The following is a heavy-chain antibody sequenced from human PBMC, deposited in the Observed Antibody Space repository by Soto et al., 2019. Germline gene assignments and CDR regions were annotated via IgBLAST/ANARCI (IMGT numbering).Heavy chain of an antibody. CDR1: GFTFSSYG. V-gene: IGHV3-30*18. D-gene: IGHD2-2*02. CDR3: AKDLGYCSSTSCYKVYYYYGMDV. J-gene: IGHJ6*02. Sequence: GSLRLSCAASGFTFSSYGMHWVRQAPGKGLEWVAVISYDGSNKYYADSVKGRFTISRDNSKNTLYLQMNSLRAEDTAVYYCAKDLGYCSSTSCYKVYYYYGMDVWGQGTTVTVS. CDR2: ISYDGSNK.